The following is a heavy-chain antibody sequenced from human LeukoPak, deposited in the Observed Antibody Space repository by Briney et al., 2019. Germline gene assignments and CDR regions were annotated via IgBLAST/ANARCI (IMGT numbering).Heavy chain of an antibody. J-gene: IGHJ4*02. CDR2: IYDSGST. CDR3: ARHGSGWSFDY. Sequence: PSETLSLICTVSGSISSYYWSWIRQPPGKGLEWIGYIYDSGSTNYNPSLKSRVTMSIDTSKNQFSLNLSSVTAADTAVYYCARHGSGWSFDYWGQGTLVTVSS. CDR1: GSISSYY. V-gene: IGHV4-59*01. D-gene: IGHD6-19*01.